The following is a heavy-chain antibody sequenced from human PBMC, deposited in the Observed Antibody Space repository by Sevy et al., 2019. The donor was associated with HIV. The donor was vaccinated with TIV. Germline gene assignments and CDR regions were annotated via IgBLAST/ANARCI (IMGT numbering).Heavy chain of an antibody. V-gene: IGHV6-1*01. CDR1: GDSVSSNSAA. CDR3: ARDGGDIVATIYYFDY. Sequence: SQTLSLTCAISGDSVSSNSAAWNWIRQSPSRGLEWLGRTYYRSKWYNDYAVSVKSRITINPYPSKNQFSLQLNSVIPEDTAVYYCARDGGDIVATIYYFDYWGQGTLVTVSS. J-gene: IGHJ4*02. D-gene: IGHD5-12*01. CDR2: TYYRSKWYN.